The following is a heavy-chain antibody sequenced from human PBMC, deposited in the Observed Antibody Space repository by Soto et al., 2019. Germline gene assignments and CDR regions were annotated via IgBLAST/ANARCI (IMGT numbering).Heavy chain of an antibody. D-gene: IGHD3-22*01. CDR3: ARDKPTYYYDSSGYRYYYYGMDV. Sequence: ASVKVSCKASGYTFTGYYMHWVRQAPGQGLEWMGWINPNSGGTNYAQKFQGWVTMTRDTSISTAYMELSRLRSDDTAVYYCARDKPTYYYDSSGYRYYYYGMDVWGQGTTVTVSS. CDR1: GYTFTGYY. J-gene: IGHJ6*02. CDR2: INPNSGGT. V-gene: IGHV1-2*04.